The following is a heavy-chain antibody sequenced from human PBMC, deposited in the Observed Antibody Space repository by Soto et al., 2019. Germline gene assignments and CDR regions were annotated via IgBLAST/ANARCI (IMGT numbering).Heavy chain of an antibody. V-gene: IGHV3-30*02. D-gene: IGHD3-3*01. CDR1: GVSFSNHA. Sequence: QGQLVESGGGVVQPGRSLRLSCIGSGVSFSNHAMHWVRQAPGKGLEWVAYISYDGSNKAYADSVQGRFTISRDNSKNMVTLQVNSLRVEDRGVFHCAKEGRSYDNFWSGSVGSFDIWGRGTAVTVSS. CDR3: AKEGRSYDNFWSGSVGSFDI. CDR2: ISYDGSNK. J-gene: IGHJ3*02.